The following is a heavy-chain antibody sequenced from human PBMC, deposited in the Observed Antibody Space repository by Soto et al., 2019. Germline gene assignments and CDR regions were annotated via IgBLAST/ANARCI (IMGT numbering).Heavy chain of an antibody. V-gene: IGHV4-59*08. Sequence: QVQLQESGPGLVKPSETLSLTCTVSGGSISSYHWSWIRQSPGKGLEWIGYIYDSGNTNYSPSLKSRVTISVDTSKNQFSLKLSSVTAADTAVYYCARHGSSSWFGGHFDYWGQGTLVTVSS. CDR1: GGSISSYH. D-gene: IGHD6-13*01. J-gene: IGHJ4*02. CDR2: IYDSGNT. CDR3: ARHGSSSWFGGHFDY.